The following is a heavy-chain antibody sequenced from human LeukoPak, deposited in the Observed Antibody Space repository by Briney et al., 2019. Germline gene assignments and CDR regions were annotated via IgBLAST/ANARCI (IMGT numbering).Heavy chain of an antibody. V-gene: IGHV3-9*01. D-gene: IGHD6-19*01. CDR2: ISWNSGSI. J-gene: IGHJ5*02. CDR1: GFTFDDYA. Sequence: GGSLRLSCAASGFTFDDYAMHWVRQAPGKGLEWVSGISWNSGSIGYADSVKGRFTISRDNAKNSLYLQMNGLRAEDTALYYCAKGTDSSGLNWFDPWGQGTLVTVSS. CDR3: AKGTDSSGLNWFDP.